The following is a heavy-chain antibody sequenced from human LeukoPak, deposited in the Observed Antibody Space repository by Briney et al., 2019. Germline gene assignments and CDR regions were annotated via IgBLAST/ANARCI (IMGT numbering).Heavy chain of an antibody. CDR2: ISNSGST. Sequence: SETLSLTCAVSGDPISGGHWWSWVRQPPGKGLEWIGEISNSGSTNYSPSLKSRVTISVDTSKNQFSLKLSSVTAADTAVYYCAREYGGFYYYYMDVWGKGTTVTISS. J-gene: IGHJ6*03. CDR3: AREYGGFYYYYMDV. V-gene: IGHV4-4*02. CDR1: GDPISGGHW. D-gene: IGHD3-16*01.